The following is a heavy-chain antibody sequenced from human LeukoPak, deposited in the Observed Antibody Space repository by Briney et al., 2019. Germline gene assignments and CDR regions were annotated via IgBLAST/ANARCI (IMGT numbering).Heavy chain of an antibody. Sequence: SETLSVTCAVSGGSFTGYYWSWIRQSPGKGLEWIGEISHAGSTTYNPSLKSRVIISLDTSKNHVSLSLGSLTAADTAVYYCARDMTTTPGAYDYWGQGALVTVSS. V-gene: IGHV4-34*01. D-gene: IGHD4-11*01. CDR2: ISHAGST. J-gene: IGHJ4*02. CDR3: ARDMTTTPGAYDY. CDR1: GGSFTGYY.